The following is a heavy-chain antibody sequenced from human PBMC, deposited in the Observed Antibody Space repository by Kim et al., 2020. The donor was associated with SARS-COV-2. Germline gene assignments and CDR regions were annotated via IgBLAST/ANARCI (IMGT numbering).Heavy chain of an antibody. J-gene: IGHJ4*02. D-gene: IGHD5-18*01. Sequence: GGSLRLSCAASGFTFSSYGMHWVRQAPGKGLEWVAVISYDGSNKYYADSVKGRFTISRDNSKNTLYLQMNSLRAEDTAVYYCAKDRHLWLHLDYWGQGTLVTVSS. CDR1: GFTFSSYG. CDR3: AKDRHLWLHLDY. V-gene: IGHV3-30*18. CDR2: ISYDGSNK.